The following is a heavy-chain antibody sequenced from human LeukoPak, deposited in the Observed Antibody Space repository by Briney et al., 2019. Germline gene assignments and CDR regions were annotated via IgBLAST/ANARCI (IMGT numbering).Heavy chain of an antibody. CDR2: ISYDGSNK. Sequence: PGRSLRLSCAASGFTFSSYAMHGVRQAPGKGREWVAVISYDGSNKYYADSVKGRFTISRDNSKNTLYLQMNSLRAEDTAVYYCARDGPAIVLMLYYWGKGTLVTVSS. CDR1: GFTFSSYA. J-gene: IGHJ4*02. V-gene: IGHV3-30*01. D-gene: IGHD2-8*01. CDR3: ARDGPAIVLMLYY.